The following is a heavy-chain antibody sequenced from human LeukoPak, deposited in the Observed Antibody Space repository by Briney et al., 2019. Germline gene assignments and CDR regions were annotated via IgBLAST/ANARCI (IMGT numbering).Heavy chain of an antibody. V-gene: IGHV4-34*01. Sequence: SETLSLTCAVYGGSFSGYYWSWIRQPPGKGLEWIGEINHSGSTNYDPSLKSRVTISVDTSKNQFSLKLSSVTAADTAVYYCARGRSGWSYWGQGTLVTVSS. CDR1: GGSFSGYY. CDR2: INHSGST. D-gene: IGHD6-19*01. CDR3: ARGRSGWSY. J-gene: IGHJ4*02.